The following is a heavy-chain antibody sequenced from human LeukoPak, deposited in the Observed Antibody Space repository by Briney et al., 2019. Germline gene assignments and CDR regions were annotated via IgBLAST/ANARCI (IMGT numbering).Heavy chain of an antibody. D-gene: IGHD5-18*01. V-gene: IGHV1-69*04. Sequence: ASVKVSCKASGGTFSSYAISWVRQAPGQGLGWMGRIIPILGIANYAQKFQGRVTITADKSTSTAYMELSSLRSEDTAVYYCATHTAMGPFDYWGQGTLVTVSS. CDR2: IIPILGIA. CDR3: ATHTAMGPFDY. CDR1: GGTFSSYA. J-gene: IGHJ4*02.